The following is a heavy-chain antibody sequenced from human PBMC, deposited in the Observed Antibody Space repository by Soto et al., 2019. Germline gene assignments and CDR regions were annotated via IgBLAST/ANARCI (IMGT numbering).Heavy chain of an antibody. J-gene: IGHJ6*02. CDR1: GGTFSSYA. Sequence: QVQLVQSGAEVKKPGSSVKVSCKASGGTFSSYAISWVRQAPGKGLEWMGGIIPIFGTANYAQKFQGRVTITAEESTSTAYMELSSLRSEDTAVYYCARSQVNHDILTGYANYGMDVWGQGTTVTVSS. D-gene: IGHD3-9*01. CDR3: ARSQVNHDILTGYANYGMDV. CDR2: IIPIFGTA. V-gene: IGHV1-69*01.